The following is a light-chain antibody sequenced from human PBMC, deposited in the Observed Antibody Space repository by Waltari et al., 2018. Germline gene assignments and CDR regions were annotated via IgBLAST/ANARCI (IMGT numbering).Light chain of an antibody. Sequence: YQHHPGKAPKLSIFDVSYRPSGISNRFSGSKSGNTASLTISGLQAEDEADYYCSSYISSDTLERFGGGTSLTVL. CDR3: SSYISSDTLER. CDR2: DVS. J-gene: IGLJ2*01. V-gene: IGLV2-14*03.